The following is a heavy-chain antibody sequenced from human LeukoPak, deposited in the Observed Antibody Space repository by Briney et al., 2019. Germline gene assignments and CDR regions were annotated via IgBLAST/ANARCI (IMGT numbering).Heavy chain of an antibody. J-gene: IGHJ3*02. V-gene: IGHV4-61*02. Sequence: SQTLSLTCTVSGGSTSSGSYYWSWIRQPAGKGLEWIGRIYTSGGTNYNPSPKSRVTISVDTSKNQFSLKLTSVTAADTAVYYCARDLYYYDSSGSYLWGFDIWGQGTMVTVS. CDR2: IYTSGGT. D-gene: IGHD3-22*01. CDR3: ARDLYYYDSSGSYLWGFDI. CDR1: GGSTSSGSYY.